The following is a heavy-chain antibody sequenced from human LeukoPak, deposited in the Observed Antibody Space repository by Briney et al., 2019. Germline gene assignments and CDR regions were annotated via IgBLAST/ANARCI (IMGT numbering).Heavy chain of an antibody. CDR2: ISSSGSTI. V-gene: IGHV3-11*01. D-gene: IGHD2-2*01. CDR3: ARDRAVPAEVRGDAFDI. J-gene: IGHJ3*02. CDR1: GGSISSYY. Sequence: LSLTCTVSGGSISSYYWSWIRQAPGKGLEWVSYISSSGSTIYYADSVKGRFTISRDNAKNSLYLQMNSLRAEDTAVYHCARDRAVPAEVRGDAFDIWGQGTMVTVSS.